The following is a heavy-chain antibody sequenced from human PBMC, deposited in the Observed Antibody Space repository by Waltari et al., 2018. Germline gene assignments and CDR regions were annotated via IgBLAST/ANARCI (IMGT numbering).Heavy chain of an antibody. V-gene: IGHV4-31*03. D-gene: IGHD6-13*01. CDR2: IYYSGST. CDR3: ARGRVKQQLVRNYYYGMDV. CDR1: GGSISSGGYY. J-gene: IGHJ6*02. Sequence: QVQLQESGPGLVKPSQTLSLTCTVSGGSISSGGYYWSWIRQHPGKGLEWIGYIYYSGSTYYNPSLKSRVTISVDTSKNQFSLKLSSVTAADTAVYYCARGRVKQQLVRNYYYGMDVWGQGTTVTVSS.